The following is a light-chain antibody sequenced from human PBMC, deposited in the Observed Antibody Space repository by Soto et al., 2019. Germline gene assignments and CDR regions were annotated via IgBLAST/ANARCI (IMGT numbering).Light chain of an antibody. CDR3: QQRSNFPLT. CDR2: DAS. J-gene: IGKJ3*01. V-gene: IGKV3-11*01. CDR1: QSVSSY. Sequence: EIVLTQSPATLSLSPGERATLSCRASQSVSSYLAWYQQKPGQAPRLLIYDASNRATGIPARFSGSGSGTDFTLTISSLEPEDFAVYYCQQRSNFPLTFGPGTKVDI.